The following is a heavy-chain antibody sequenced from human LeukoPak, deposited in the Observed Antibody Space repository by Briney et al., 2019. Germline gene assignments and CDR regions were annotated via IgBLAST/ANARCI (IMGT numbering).Heavy chain of an antibody. J-gene: IGHJ4*02. V-gene: IGHV4-34*01. CDR3: ARAAPYCGGDCYRYYFDY. CDR1: GGSFSGYY. Sequence: SETLSLTCAVYGGSFSGYYWSWIRQPPGKGLEWMGEINHSGSTNYNPSLKSRVTISVDTSKNQFSLKLSSVTAADTAVYYCARAAPYCGGDCYRYYFDYWGQGTLVTVSS. CDR2: INHSGST. D-gene: IGHD2-21*02.